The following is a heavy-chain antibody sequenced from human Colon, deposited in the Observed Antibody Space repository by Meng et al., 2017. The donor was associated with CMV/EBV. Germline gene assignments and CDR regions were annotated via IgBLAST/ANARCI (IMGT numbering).Heavy chain of an antibody. Sequence: VKQQPCAVQLLKPTTTPSPTCVVEGGPSITYYWSCIRQSPGKGLEWLGEINHSGSINYNPSLESRVSISIDTSKNQLSLRLTSVIAADTAIYYCARGLKGGVLSNPWGQGTLVTVSS. CDR1: GGPSITYY. J-gene: IGHJ5*02. CDR3: ARGLKGGVLSNP. V-gene: IGHV4-34*01. D-gene: IGHD3-16*01. CDR2: INHSGSI.